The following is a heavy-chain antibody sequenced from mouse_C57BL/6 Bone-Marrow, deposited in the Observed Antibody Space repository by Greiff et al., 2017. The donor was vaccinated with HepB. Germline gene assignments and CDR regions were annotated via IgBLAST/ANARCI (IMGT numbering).Heavy chain of an antibody. V-gene: IGHV14-4*01. J-gene: IGHJ2*01. D-gene: IGHD1-1*01. CDR3: TTTVVATKGYFDY. CDR2: IDPENGDT. Sequence: VQLQQSGAELVRPGASVKLSCTASGFNIKDDYMHWVKQRPEQGLEWIGWIDPENGDTEYASKFQGKATITADTSSNTAYLQLSSLTSEDTAVYYFTTTVVATKGYFDYWGQGTTLTVSS. CDR1: GFNIKDDY.